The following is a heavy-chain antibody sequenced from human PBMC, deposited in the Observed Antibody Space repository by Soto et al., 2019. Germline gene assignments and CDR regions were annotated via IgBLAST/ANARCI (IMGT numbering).Heavy chain of an antibody. CDR1: GGSISSSGVS. CDR3: ATYSDNWHTYDY. Sequence: PSETLSLTYTVSGGSISSSGVSWGWIRHPPGKGLEWIAAISHSGSTYYNPSLQSRVTISVDSSRNQFSLKLSSVTAADTAVYYCATYSDNWHTYDYWGQGTLVTVSS. D-gene: IGHD3-16*01. CDR2: ISHSGST. J-gene: IGHJ4*02. V-gene: IGHV4-39*01.